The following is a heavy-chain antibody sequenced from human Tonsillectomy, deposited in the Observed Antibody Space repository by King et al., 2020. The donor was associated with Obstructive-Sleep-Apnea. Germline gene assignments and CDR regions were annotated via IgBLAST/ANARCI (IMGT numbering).Heavy chain of an antibody. Sequence: QLQESGPGLVKPSETLSLTCTVSGYSISSDYYWGWIRQPPGKGLEWIATIYHSGSTYYNPSPKSRVTIPVDTSKNKVSLRLRSLTAADTAVYYCARVGPSQTDYWGQGTLVTVSS. CDR3: ARVGPSQTDY. CDR2: IYHSGST. J-gene: IGHJ4*02. CDR1: GYSISSDYY. V-gene: IGHV4-38-2*02. D-gene: IGHD3-16*01.